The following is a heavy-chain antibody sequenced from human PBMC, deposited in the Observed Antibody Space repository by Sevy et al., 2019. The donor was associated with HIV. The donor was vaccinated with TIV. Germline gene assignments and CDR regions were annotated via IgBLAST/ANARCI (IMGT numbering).Heavy chain of an antibody. D-gene: IGHD3-10*01. CDR3: ARIGLVRGPRPYGLDV. J-gene: IGHJ6*02. Sequence: SETLSLTCAVYGGPLSGYYWSWVRQSPGGGLEWIGEISHSGTTNYNPSLKSRASISVDTSKNQFSLKLRSVTAADTATFYCARIGLVRGPRPYGLDVWGQGTTVTVSS. V-gene: IGHV4-34*01. CDR2: ISHSGTT. CDR1: GGPLSGYY.